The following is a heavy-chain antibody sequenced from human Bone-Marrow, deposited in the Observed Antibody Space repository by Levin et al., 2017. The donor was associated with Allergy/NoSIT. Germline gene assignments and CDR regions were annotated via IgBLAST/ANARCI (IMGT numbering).Heavy chain of an antibody. V-gene: IGHV3-30*04. CDR1: GFTFSSYA. Sequence: PGGSLRLSCAASGFTFSSYAMHWVRQAPGKGLEWVAVISYDGSNKYYADSVKGRFTISRDNSKNTLYLQMNSLRAEDTAVYYCARDCLAVAGNIDYWGQGTLVTVSS. J-gene: IGHJ4*02. D-gene: IGHD6-19*01. CDR3: ARDCLAVAGNIDY. CDR2: ISYDGSNK.